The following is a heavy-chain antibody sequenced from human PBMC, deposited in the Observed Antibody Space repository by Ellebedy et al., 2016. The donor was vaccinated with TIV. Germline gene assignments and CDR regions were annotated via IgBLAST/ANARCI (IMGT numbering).Heavy chain of an antibody. D-gene: IGHD1-14*01. CDR2: ISYDGSSK. Sequence: GESLKISCAASGFTFNSYAMHWVRQAPGKGLEWVAVISYDGSSKYYADSVKGRFTISRDNSMTTLYLEMNSLRAEDTAVYYCAKSPSRKPGLVDNWGQGTLVTVSS. V-gene: IGHV3-30-3*02. CDR1: GFTFNSYA. CDR3: AKSPSRKPGLVDN. J-gene: IGHJ4*02.